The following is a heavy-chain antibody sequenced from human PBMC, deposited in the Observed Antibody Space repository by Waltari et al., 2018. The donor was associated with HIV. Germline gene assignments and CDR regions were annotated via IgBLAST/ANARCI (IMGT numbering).Heavy chain of an antibody. V-gene: IGHV3-21*02. D-gene: IGHD4-17*01. CDR2: ISSGSTYL. Sequence: EVQLVESGGGLVKPGGSLRLSCAASGFTFSSYSMNWVRQAPGKGLDWVSPISSGSTYLYYADSLRGRFTTSRDDAQNSLYLQMNSLKAEDTAVYYCARDLTVTTTAFFDYWGQGTLVTVSS. CDR1: GFTFSSYS. CDR3: ARDLTVTTTAFFDY. J-gene: IGHJ4*02.